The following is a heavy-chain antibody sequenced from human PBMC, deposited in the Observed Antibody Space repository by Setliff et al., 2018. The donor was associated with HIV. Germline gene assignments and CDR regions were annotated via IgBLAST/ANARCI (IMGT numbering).Heavy chain of an antibody. V-gene: IGHV4-38-2*02. Sequence: SETLSLTCTVSGYSISSGYYWGWIRQPPGKGLEWIGSIYHSGSTYYNPSLKSRVTIPVDTSKNQFSLKLSSVTAADTAVYYCARDTPSYYYDSSGFDAFDIWGQGTMVTVSS. CDR3: ARDTPSYYYDSSGFDAFDI. J-gene: IGHJ3*02. D-gene: IGHD3-22*01. CDR1: GYSISSGYY. CDR2: IYHSGST.